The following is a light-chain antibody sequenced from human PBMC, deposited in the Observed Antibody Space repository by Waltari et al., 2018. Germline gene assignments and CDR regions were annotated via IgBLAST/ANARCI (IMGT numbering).Light chain of an antibody. Sequence: SSVLTQPPSVSVAPGQTATIPCGGNTIGSKSVHWSQQKPGQAPVLVVYDDDVRPSGIPERISGSNSANTATLTINRVEVGDEAAYFCQVWDNYADHVIFGGGTKLTVL. CDR1: TIGSKS. CDR2: DDD. CDR3: QVWDNYADHVI. V-gene: IGLV3-21*02. J-gene: IGLJ2*01.